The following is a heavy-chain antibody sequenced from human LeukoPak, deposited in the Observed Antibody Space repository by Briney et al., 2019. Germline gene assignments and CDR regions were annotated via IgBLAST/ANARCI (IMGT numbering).Heavy chain of an antibody. Sequence: GGSLRLSCAASGFTFSNYAMTWVRQAPGKGLEWVSSISGSGGSTYYAASVKGRFTISRDNSKNTLYLQMNSLRAEDTAVYYCAKDYVGVFADAFDIWGQGTMVTVSS. CDR3: AKDYVGVFADAFDI. J-gene: IGHJ3*02. D-gene: IGHD3-16*02. CDR2: ISGSGGST. V-gene: IGHV3-23*01. CDR1: GFTFSNYA.